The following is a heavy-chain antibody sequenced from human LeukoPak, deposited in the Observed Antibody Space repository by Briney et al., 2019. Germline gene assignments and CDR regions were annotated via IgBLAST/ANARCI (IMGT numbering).Heavy chain of an antibody. J-gene: IGHJ6*03. CDR3: ARGVCTNGVCYTGNYYYYMDV. D-gene: IGHD2-8*01. Sequence: SVKVSCKASGGTFSSYAISWVRQAPGQGLEWMGGIIPIFGTANYAQKFQGRVTITADESTSTAYMELSRLRSDDTAVYYCARGVCTNGVCYTGNYYYYMDVWGKGTTVTVSS. V-gene: IGHV1-69*13. CDR2: IIPIFGTA. CDR1: GGTFSSYA.